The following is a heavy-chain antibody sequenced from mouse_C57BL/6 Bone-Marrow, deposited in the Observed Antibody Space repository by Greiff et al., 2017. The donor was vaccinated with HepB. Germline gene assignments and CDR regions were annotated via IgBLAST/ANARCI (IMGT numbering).Heavy chain of an antibody. CDR3: AKHKGPSYYSNDWYFDV. D-gene: IGHD2-5*01. J-gene: IGHJ1*03. V-gene: IGHV2-9*01. Sequence: QVQLQQSGPGLVAPSQSLSITCTVSGFSLTSYGVDWVRQPPGKGLEWLGVIWGGGSTNYNSAHMSRLSISKDNSKSQVFLKMNSLQTDDTAMYYGAKHKGPSYYSNDWYFDVWGTGTTVTVSS. CDR2: IWGGGST. CDR1: GFSLTSYG.